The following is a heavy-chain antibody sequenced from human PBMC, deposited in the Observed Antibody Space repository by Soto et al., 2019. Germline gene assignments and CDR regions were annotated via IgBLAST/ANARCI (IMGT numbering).Heavy chain of an antibody. J-gene: IGHJ4*02. D-gene: IGHD3-10*01. CDR1: GFTFSSYG. CDR2: IWYDGSNK. Sequence: QVQLVESGGGVVQPGRSLRLSCAASGFTFSSYGMHWVRQAPGKGLEWVAVIWYDGSNKYYADSVKGRFTISRDNSKNTLYLQMNSLRAEDTAVYNCARDYYYGSGSCFPFDYWGQGTLVTVSS. CDR3: ARDYYYGSGSCFPFDY. V-gene: IGHV3-33*01.